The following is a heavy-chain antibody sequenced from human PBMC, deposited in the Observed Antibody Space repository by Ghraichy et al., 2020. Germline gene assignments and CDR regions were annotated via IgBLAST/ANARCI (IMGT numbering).Heavy chain of an antibody. J-gene: IGHJ6*02. Sequence: SVKVSCKASGGTFSSYAISWVRQAPGQGLEWMGGIIPIFGTANYAQKFQGRVTITADESTSTAYMELSSLRSEDTAVYYCARAPRSVIVVVNTYYYYYGMDVWGQGTTVTVSS. CDR2: IIPIFGTA. CDR1: GGTFSSYA. CDR3: ARAPRSVIVVVNTYYYYYGMDV. V-gene: IGHV1-69*13. D-gene: IGHD3-22*01.